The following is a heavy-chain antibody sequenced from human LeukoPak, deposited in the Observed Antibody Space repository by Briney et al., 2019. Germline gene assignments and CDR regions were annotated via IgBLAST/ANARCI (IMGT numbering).Heavy chain of an antibody. D-gene: IGHD2-21*02. CDR1: AGSISSSSYY. J-gene: IGHJ5*02. Sequence: SETLSLTCSVSAGSISSSSYYWGWIRQAPGKGLEWIGSIYYSGSTYYNPSLKSRVTISVDTSKNQISLKLNSVTAADTAMYYCARHGDLLSPFQTWGQGTLVTVSS. V-gene: IGHV4-39*01. CDR2: IYYSGST. CDR3: ARHGDLLSPFQT.